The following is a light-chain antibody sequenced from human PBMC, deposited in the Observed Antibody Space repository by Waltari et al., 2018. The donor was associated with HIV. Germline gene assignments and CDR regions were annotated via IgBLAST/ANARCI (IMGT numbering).Light chain of an antibody. Sequence: QSALTQPPSVSGSPGQSVTISCTGTSSDVGGYNRVTWYQQPPGTVPKVIIYEVSKRPSWVPARFAGSKSGNTASLTISGLQAEDEADYYCNSFTSSTTYVFGTGTKVTVL. CDR3: NSFTSSTTYV. J-gene: IGLJ1*01. CDR2: EVS. CDR1: SSDVGGYNR. V-gene: IGLV2-18*02.